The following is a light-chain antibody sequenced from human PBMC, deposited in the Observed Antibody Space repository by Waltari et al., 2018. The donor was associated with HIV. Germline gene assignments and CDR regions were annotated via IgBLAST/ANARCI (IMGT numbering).Light chain of an antibody. J-gene: IGKJ4*01. V-gene: IGKV3-15*01. CDR1: QSVSSN. CDR2: GAS. CDR3: QQYNNWPPLT. Sequence: EIVMTQSPATLSVSPGERATLSCRASQSVSSNLAWYQQKPGQAPRLLIYGASTRATGIPARFIGSGSGTELTLTISSLQSEDFAVYYCQQYNNWPPLTFGGGTKVEI.